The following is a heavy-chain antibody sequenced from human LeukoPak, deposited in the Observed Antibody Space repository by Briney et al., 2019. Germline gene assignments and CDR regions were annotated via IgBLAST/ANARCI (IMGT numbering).Heavy chain of an antibody. Sequence: SETLSLTCTVSGGSISSGSYYWSWIRQPAGKGLEWIGRVYTSGSTNYNPSLKSRVTISVDTSKNQFSLKLRSVTAADTAVYYCARGWSSGYYPDYWGQGTLVTVSS. V-gene: IGHV4-61*02. J-gene: IGHJ4*02. CDR3: ARGWSSGYYPDY. CDR2: VYTSGST. CDR1: GGSISSGSYY. D-gene: IGHD3-22*01.